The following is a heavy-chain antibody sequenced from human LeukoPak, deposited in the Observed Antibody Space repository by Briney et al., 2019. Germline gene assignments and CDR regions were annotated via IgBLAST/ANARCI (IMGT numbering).Heavy chain of an antibody. CDR2: IYYSGST. CDR1: GGSISSSSYY. D-gene: IGHD3-16*02. V-gene: IGHV4-39*07. J-gene: IGHJ4*02. Sequence: PSETLSLTCTVSGGSISSSSYYWGWIRQPPGKGLEWIGSIYYSGSTYYNPSLKSRVTISVDTSKNQFSLKLSSVTAADTAVYYCARGGGYDYVWGSYRKDYFDYWGQGTLVTVSS. CDR3: ARGGGYDYVWGSYRKDYFDY.